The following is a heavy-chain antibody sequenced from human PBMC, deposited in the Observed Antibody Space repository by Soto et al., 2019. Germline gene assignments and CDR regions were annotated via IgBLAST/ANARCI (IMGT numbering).Heavy chain of an antibody. Sequence: VQLVESGGGLVQPGGSLRLSCAASGFTFSSYWMSWVRQAPGKGLEWVANIKQDGSEKYYVDSVKGRFTISRDNAKNSLYLQMNSLRAEDTAVYYCARRYTPYYYDSSGYYPLWDWGQGTLVTVSS. CDR2: IKQDGSEK. J-gene: IGHJ4*02. D-gene: IGHD3-22*01. V-gene: IGHV3-7*05. CDR1: GFTFSSYW. CDR3: ARRYTPYYYDSSGYYPLWD.